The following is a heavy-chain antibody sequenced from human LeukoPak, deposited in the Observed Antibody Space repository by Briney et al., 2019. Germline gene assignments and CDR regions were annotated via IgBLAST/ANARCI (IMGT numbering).Heavy chain of an antibody. V-gene: IGHV4-61*10. CDR2: IYYSGST. D-gene: IGHD6-6*01. CDR1: GGSISSGSYY. J-gene: IGHJ4*02. Sequence: SQTLSLTCTVSGGSISSGSYYWSWIRQPAGKGLEWIGYIYYSGSTNYNPSLKSRVTISVDTSKNQFSLKLSSVTAADTAVYYCARGRKYSSFDYWGQGTLVTVSS. CDR3: ARGRKYSSFDY.